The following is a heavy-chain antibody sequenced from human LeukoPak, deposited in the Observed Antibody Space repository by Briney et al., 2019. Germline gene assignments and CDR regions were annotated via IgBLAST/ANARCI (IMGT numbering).Heavy chain of an antibody. CDR2: IIPIFGTA. J-gene: IGHJ4*02. CDR1: GGTFSSYA. D-gene: IGHD2-2*01. CDR3: ARDSLPFPYCSSTSCYLSYFDY. V-gene: IGHV1-69*13. Sequence: ASVKVSCEASGGTFSSYAISWVRQAPGQGLEWMGGIIPIFGTANYAQKFQGRVTITADESTSTAYMELSSLRSEDTAVYYCARDSLPFPYCSSTSCYLSYFDYWGQGTLVTVSS.